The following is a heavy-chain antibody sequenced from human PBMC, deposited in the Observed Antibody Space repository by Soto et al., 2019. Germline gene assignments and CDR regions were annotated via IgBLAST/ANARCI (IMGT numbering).Heavy chain of an antibody. D-gene: IGHD2-15*01. CDR1: AFAFNDSA. Sequence: DVQVVQSGGGLVQPGGSLKLSCAGSAFAFNDSAMHWVRQASGKGLEWVARVRSKSNNYATAYPASVKGRFIVSRDDSMGTTSLQMNSLRPEDTAIYYCTNNFVWGQGVLVTVS. CDR2: VRSKSNNYAT. V-gene: IGHV3-73*01. J-gene: IGHJ4*02. CDR3: TNNFV.